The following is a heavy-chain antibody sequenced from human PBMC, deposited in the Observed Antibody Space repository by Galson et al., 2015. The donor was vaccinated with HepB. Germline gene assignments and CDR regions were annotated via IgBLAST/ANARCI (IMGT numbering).Heavy chain of an antibody. J-gene: IGHJ4*02. Sequence: SLRLSCAASGFTFSSCAMHWVRQAPGKGLEWVAVISYDGSNKYYADSVKGRFTISRDNSKNTLYLQMNSLRAEDTAVYYCARLGISSSWYGGLDYWGQGTLVTVSS. CDR2: ISYDGSNK. CDR1: GFTFSSCA. CDR3: ARLGISSSWYGGLDY. D-gene: IGHD6-13*01. V-gene: IGHV3-30-3*01.